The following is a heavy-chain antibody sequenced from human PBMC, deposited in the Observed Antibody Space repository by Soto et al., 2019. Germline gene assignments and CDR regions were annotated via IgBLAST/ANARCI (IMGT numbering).Heavy chain of an antibody. Sequence: ASVKVSCKASDYSFSDYGLSWVRQAPGQGLQWMGWMNVEYGNTNYAQALEGRVTMTTDTSTNTAYMELRSLTSDDTAVYFCVLDSSSFRDTQYFDNCGQGTLATVSS. J-gene: IGHJ4*02. CDR3: VLDSSSFRDTQYFDN. D-gene: IGHD6-6*01. V-gene: IGHV1-18*04. CDR1: DYSFSDYG. CDR2: MNVEYGNT.